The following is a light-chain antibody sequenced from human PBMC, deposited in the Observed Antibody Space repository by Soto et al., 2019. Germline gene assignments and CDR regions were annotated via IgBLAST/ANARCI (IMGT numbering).Light chain of an antibody. CDR3: QQYENLPN. J-gene: IGKJ5*01. Sequence: DIQITQSPSSLSASVGEGVTITCQASQNINNYLSWYQQKPGRAPKLLIYDASNLEAGVPSRFRGSGSGRDFTFTISRLQPEDIATYYCQQYENLPNFGQGTRLEIK. V-gene: IGKV1-33*01. CDR2: DAS. CDR1: QNINNY.